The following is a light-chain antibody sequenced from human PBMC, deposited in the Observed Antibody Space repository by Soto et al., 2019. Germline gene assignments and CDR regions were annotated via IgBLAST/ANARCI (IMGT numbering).Light chain of an antibody. CDR2: GAS. CDR1: QSVSSN. CDR3: QQYNNWPLS. J-gene: IGKJ3*01. Sequence: EIVMTQSPATLSVSPGERATLSCRASQSVSSNLAWYQQKPGQAPRLLIYGASTRATGIPARFSGSGSGTELTLTISSMQSEDVAVYYCQQYNNWPLSFGPGTKVDIK. V-gene: IGKV3-15*01.